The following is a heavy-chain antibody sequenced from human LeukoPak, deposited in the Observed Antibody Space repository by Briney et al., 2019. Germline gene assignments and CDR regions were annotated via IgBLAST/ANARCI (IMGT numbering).Heavy chain of an antibody. CDR1: GYSISSGYY. D-gene: IGHD2-2*01. CDR3: ARDPDIVVVPAAG. V-gene: IGHV4-38-2*02. J-gene: IGHJ4*02. CDR2: IYHSGST. Sequence: SETLSLTCTVSGYSISSGYYWGWIRQPPGKGLEWIGSIYHSGSTYYNPSLKSRVTISVDTSKNQFSLKLRSVTAADTAVYYCARDPDIVVVPAAGWGQGTLVTVSS.